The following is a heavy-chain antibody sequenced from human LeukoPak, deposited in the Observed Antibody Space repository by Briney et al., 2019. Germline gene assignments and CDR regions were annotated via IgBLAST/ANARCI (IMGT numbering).Heavy chain of an antibody. D-gene: IGHD5-18*01. V-gene: IGHV4-34*01. CDR3: ARTRGYAFDY. CDR1: GGSFRGYY. J-gene: IGHJ4*02. Sequence: PSETPSLTCAVYGGSFRGYYWSWIRQPPGKGLEWIGEINHSGSTNYNPSLKSRVIISVDTSKKQFSLKLSSVTAADTAVYYCARTRGYAFDYWGQGTLVTVSS. CDR2: INHSGST.